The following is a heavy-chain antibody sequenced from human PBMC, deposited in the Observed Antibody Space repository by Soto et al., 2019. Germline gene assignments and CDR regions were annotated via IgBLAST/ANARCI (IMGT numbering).Heavy chain of an antibody. D-gene: IGHD5-12*01. Sequence: GGSLRLSCAASGFTFDDYAIHWVRQAPGKGLEWVSGISWNSGYMGYADSVKGRFTVSRDNAKNSLYLQMNSLRPEDTALYYCAKLSGYDGGYFDYWGQGTLVTVSS. CDR1: GFTFDDYA. CDR3: AKLSGYDGGYFDY. CDR2: ISWNSGYM. J-gene: IGHJ4*02. V-gene: IGHV3-9*01.